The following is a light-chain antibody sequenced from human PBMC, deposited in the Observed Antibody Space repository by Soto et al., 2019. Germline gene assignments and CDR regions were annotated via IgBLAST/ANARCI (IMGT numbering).Light chain of an antibody. V-gene: IGLV2-14*01. J-gene: IGLJ7*01. CDR1: SSDVGGYNF. CDR2: DVS. CDR3: VSYTSSSTWV. Sequence: QSALTQPASVSGSPGQSITISCTGASSDVGGYNFVSWYQQNPGKAPKVMIYDVSNRPSGVSNRFSGSKSGNTASLTISGLQAEDEADYYCVSYTSSSTWVFGGGTQLTVL.